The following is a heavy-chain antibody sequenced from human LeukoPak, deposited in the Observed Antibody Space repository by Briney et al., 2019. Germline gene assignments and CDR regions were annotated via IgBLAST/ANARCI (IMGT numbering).Heavy chain of an antibody. CDR2: ISAYNGNT. CDR1: GYTFTSYG. D-gene: IGHD3-3*01. CDR3: ARVPLNYDFWSGADY. J-gene: IGHJ4*02. V-gene: IGHV1-18*01. Sequence: ASVKVSCKASGYTFTSYGISWVRQAPGQGLEWMGWISAYNGNTNYAQKLQGRVTMTTDTSTSTAYMELRSLRSDDTAVYYCARVPLNYDFWSGADYWGQGTLVTVSS.